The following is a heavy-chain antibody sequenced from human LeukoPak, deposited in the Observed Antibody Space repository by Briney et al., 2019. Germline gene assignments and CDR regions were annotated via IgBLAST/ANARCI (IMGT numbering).Heavy chain of an antibody. Sequence: GASVKVSCKASGYTFTNYAIHWVRQAPGQRLEWMGWINAGNGDTKYSQKFQGRVTITRDTSASTAYMELRSLRSDDTAVYYCARGHRFGELLNWGQGTLVTVSS. CDR3: ARGHRFGELLN. CDR1: GYTFTNYA. J-gene: IGHJ4*02. V-gene: IGHV1-3*01. D-gene: IGHD3-10*01. CDR2: INAGNGDT.